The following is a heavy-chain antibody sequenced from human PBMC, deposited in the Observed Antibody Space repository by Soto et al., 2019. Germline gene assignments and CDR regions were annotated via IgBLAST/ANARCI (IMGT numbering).Heavy chain of an antibody. CDR2: IYHTEKT. Sequence: PSETLSLTCTVSGDAIYIGGYYWNWICQHTGKGLEWIGYIYHTEKTYYNPSLESRVTMSVDTSKNQFSLKLASVTAADTAVYYCAGGGSSTANWIDPWGQGTLVTVSS. D-gene: IGHD2-2*01. CDR3: AGGGSSTANWIDP. J-gene: IGHJ5*02. CDR1: GDAIYIGGYY. V-gene: IGHV4-31*03.